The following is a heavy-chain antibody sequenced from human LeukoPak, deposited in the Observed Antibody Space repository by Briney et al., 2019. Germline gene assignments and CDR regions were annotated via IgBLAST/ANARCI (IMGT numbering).Heavy chain of an antibody. CDR2: IIPIFGTA. Sequence: ASVKVSCKASGGTFSSYAISWVRQAPGQGLEWMGGIIPIFGTANYAQKFQGRVTITADKSTSTAYMELSSLRSEDTAVYYCARMAARDAFDIWGQGTMATVSS. V-gene: IGHV1-69*06. CDR3: ARMAARDAFDI. J-gene: IGHJ3*02. CDR1: GGTFSSYA. D-gene: IGHD5-24*01.